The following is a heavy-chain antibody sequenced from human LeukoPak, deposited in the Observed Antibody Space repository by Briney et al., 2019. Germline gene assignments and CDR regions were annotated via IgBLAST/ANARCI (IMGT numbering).Heavy chain of an antibody. CDR1: EFTFSAYS. Sequence: PGGSLRLSCAASEFTFSAYSMTWVRQAPGKGLEWVSYISSSGTTIYYADSVKGRFTISRDNAKSSLYLQMDVLRAEDTAVYYCARWAETSGGYSDYWGQGTLVTVSS. D-gene: IGHD1-26*01. CDR3: ARWAETSGGYSDY. V-gene: IGHV3-48*01. J-gene: IGHJ4*02. CDR2: ISSSGTTI.